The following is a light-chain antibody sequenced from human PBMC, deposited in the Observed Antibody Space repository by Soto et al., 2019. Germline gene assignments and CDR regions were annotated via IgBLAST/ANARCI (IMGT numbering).Light chain of an antibody. CDR3: SSYTSISTLV. CDR2: DVS. J-gene: IGLJ2*01. CDR1: SSDVGGYNY. Sequence: QSALTQPASVSGSPGQSITISCTGTSSDVGGYNYVSWYQQHPGKAPKVMIYDVSNRPSGVSNRFSGSKSGNTASLTISGLQAEDEADYYCSSYTSISTLVFGGGTKLTVL. V-gene: IGLV2-14*01.